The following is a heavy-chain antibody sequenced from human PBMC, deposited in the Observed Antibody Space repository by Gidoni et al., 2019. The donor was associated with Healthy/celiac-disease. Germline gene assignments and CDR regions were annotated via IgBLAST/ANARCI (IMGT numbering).Heavy chain of an antibody. J-gene: IGHJ6*02. CDR1: GYSFTSYW. D-gene: IGHD5-18*01. CDR3: ARRIQLWPAYYYYGMDV. V-gene: IGHV5-10-1*03. Sequence: EVQLVQSGAEVKKPGESLRISCKGSGYSFTSYWISWVRQMPGKGLEWMGRIDPSDSYTNYSPSFQGHVTISADKSISTAYLQWSSLKASDTAMYYCARRIQLWPAYYYYGMDVWGQGTTVTVSS. CDR2: IDPSDSYT.